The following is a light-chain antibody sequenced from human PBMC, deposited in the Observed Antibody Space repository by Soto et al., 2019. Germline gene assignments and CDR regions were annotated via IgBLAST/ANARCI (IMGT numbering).Light chain of an antibody. J-gene: IGLJ1*01. V-gene: IGLV2-8*01. CDR2: EGT. CDR1: SSDVGAYDY. CDR3: CSYAGNNIFV. Sequence: QSALTQPPSASGSPGQSVTISCTGTSSDVGAYDYVSWYQQHPGKAPKLMIYEGTERPSGVSDRFSGSKSGNTASMTISGLQAEDEANYYCCSYAGNNIFVFGTGTKVTVL.